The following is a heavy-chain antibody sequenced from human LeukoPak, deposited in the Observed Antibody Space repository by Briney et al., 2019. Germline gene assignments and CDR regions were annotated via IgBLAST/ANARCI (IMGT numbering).Heavy chain of an antibody. CDR3: ASSLYDSSGYYYS. J-gene: IGHJ5*02. CDR2: IYSSGSA. D-gene: IGHD3-22*01. Sequence: SETLSLTCTVSGGSINNYYWSWIRQPAGEGLEWIGRIYSSGSASYNPSLKSRVTLSGDTSKNQFSLKLSSVTAADTAVYYCASSLYDSSGYYYSWGQGTLVTVSS. CDR1: GGSINNYY. V-gene: IGHV4-4*07.